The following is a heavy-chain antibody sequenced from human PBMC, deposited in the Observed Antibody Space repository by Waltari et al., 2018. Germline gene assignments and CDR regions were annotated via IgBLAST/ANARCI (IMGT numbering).Heavy chain of an antibody. Sequence: PGGSLRLSCAASEFTFSNHAMSWVRQAPGKGLEWVSVISHDGRTIYSADSVRDRFTISRDNSRNTLYLEMNSLRAEDTAVYYCARDWRRSLEFFDWLLFALDFWGQGTLVAVSS. V-gene: IGHV3-23*01. CDR2: ISHDGRTI. CDR3: ARDWRRSLEFFDWLLFALDF. CDR1: EFTFSNHA. D-gene: IGHD3-3*02. J-gene: IGHJ4*02.